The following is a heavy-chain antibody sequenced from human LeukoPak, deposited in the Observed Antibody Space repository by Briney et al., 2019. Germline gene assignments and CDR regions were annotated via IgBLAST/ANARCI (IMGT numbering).Heavy chain of an antibody. CDR1: GGSINYYY. Sequence: SETLSLTCSVSGGSINYYYWSWIRQAPGKGLEWIGCIYDSGSTSLNPSLESRVTLSVDTSKNQFSLKLSSVTAADTAVYYCARAGAQWELLSWFDPWGQGTLVTVSS. CDR3: ARAGAQWELLSWFDP. D-gene: IGHD1-26*01. J-gene: IGHJ5*02. V-gene: IGHV4-59*01. CDR2: IYDSGST.